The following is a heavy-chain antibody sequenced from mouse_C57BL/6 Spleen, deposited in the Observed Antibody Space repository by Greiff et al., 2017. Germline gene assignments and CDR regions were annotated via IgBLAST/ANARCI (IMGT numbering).Heavy chain of an antibody. CDR3: ARCPEDYYAMDY. V-gene: IGHV1-58*01. Sequence: EVQLQQSGAELVRPGSSVKMSCKTSGSTFTSSGINWVKQRPGQGLGGIGYIYIGNGYTEYNEKFKGKATLTSDTSSSTAYMQLSSLTSEDSAIYCCARCPEDYYAMDYWGQGTSVTVSS. J-gene: IGHJ4*01. CDR2: IYIGNGYT. CDR1: GSTFTSSG.